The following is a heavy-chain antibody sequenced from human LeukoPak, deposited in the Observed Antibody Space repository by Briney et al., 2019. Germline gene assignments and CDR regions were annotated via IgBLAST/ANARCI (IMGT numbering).Heavy chain of an antibody. CDR2: ISSSGSTI. CDR3: ARDFDSSPFDY. J-gene: IGHJ4*02. CDR1: GFTFSDYY. Sequence: KAGGSLRLSCAASGFTFSDYYMSWIHQAPGKGLEWVSYISSSGSTIYYADSVKGRFTISGDNAKNSLYLQMNSLRAEDTAVYYCARDFDSSPFDYWGQGTLVTVSS. V-gene: IGHV3-11*01. D-gene: IGHD3-9*01.